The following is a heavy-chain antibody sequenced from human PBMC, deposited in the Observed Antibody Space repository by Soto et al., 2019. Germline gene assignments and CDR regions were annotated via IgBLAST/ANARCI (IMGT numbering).Heavy chain of an antibody. V-gene: IGHV3-74*01. CDR2: INNDGSRT. CDR3: GTTFEY. CDR1: GFTFSNYW. J-gene: IGHJ4*02. Sequence: PGGSLRLSCAASGFTFSNYWMHWVRQVPGEGLVWVSSINNDGSRTWYADSVRGRIAMSRDNARNLVYLQMTSMRAEATAVYYCGTTFEYWGQGALVTVSS.